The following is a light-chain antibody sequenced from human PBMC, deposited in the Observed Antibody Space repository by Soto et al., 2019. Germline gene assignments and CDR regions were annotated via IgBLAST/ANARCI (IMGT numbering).Light chain of an antibody. V-gene: IGKV3-20*01. CDR1: QSVSSTS. Sequence: EVVLTQSPGTLSLSPGERVTILCLASQSVSSTSLAWYQQKPGQTPRLLIYGASSRATGTPDRISGGGSGTHFTLTIRRLEPEDFAVYYCQHYVTSSITFGQGTRLEIK. CDR3: QHYVTSSIT. J-gene: IGKJ5*01. CDR2: GAS.